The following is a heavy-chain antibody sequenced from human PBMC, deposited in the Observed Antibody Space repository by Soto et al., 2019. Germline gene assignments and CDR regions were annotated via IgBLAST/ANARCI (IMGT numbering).Heavy chain of an antibody. CDR3: ARRKGDYYDSSGYHYYFDY. Sequence: ASVKVSCTASGYTFTGYYVHWVRQAPGQGLEWMGWINPNSGGTKSAQKFQGRVTMTRDTSINTAYMELSRLRSDDTAVYYCARRKGDYYDSSGYHYYFDYWGQGTLVTVSS. CDR1: GYTFTGYY. V-gene: IGHV1-2*02. J-gene: IGHJ4*02. D-gene: IGHD3-22*01. CDR2: INPNSGGT.